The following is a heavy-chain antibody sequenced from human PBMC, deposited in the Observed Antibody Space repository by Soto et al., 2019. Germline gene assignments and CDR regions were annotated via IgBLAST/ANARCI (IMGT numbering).Heavy chain of an antibody. J-gene: IGHJ4*02. CDR1: GYTLTRHH. CDR3: AKDWATYFDY. Sequence: ASVKVSLKASGYTLTRHHMHWVRQAPGQGLEWMGITNPSGGSTSYAQKFQGRVTMTRDTSTSTVYMELSSLRSEDTAVYYCAKDWATYFDYWGQGTLVTVSS. CDR2: TNPSGGST. D-gene: IGHD3-16*01. V-gene: IGHV1-46*01.